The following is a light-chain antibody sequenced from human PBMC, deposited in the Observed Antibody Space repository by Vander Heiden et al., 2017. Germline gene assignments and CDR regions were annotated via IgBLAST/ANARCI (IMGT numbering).Light chain of an antibody. CDR3: QSYDSSLSTV. J-gene: IGLJ2*01. CDR2: GNS. V-gene: IGLV1-40*01. Sequence: QSVLTPPPSVSGAPGQRVTISCTGSSSNIGAGYEVHWYQQLPGTAPKLLIYGNSNRPSGVPDRFSGSKSGTSASLAITGLQAEDEADYYCQSYDSSLSTVFGGGTKLTVL. CDR1: SSNIGAGYE.